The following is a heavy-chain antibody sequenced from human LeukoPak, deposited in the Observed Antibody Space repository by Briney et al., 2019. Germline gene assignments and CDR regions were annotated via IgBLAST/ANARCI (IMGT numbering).Heavy chain of an antibody. J-gene: IGHJ4*02. CDR3: AGDWGAYYHFFDY. D-gene: IGHD3-22*01. V-gene: IGHV3-23*01. Sequence: GESLRLSCEGSGFTFSTYAMSWVRQAPGKGLEWLSGISGSGDSTYYADSVNGRFTISRDNSKNTVYLQLSGLSAEDTAVYYCAGDWGAYYHFFDYWGQGTLVTVSS. CDR2: ISGSGDST. CDR1: GFTFSTYA.